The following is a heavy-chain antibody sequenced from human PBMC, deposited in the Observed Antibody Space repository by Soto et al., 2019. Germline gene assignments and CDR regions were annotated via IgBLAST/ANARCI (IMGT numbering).Heavy chain of an antibody. CDR1: GFTFSSYG. CDR2: ISYDGSNK. D-gene: IGHD5-12*01. CDR3: AKPDYRGYDFGS. J-gene: IGHJ4*02. Sequence: QVQLVESGGGVVQPGRSLRLSCAASGFTFSSYGMHWVRQAPGKGLEWVAVISYDGSNKYYADSVKGRFTISRDNSKNTLYLQMNSLRAEDTAVYYCAKPDYRGYDFGSWGQGTLVTVSS. V-gene: IGHV3-30*18.